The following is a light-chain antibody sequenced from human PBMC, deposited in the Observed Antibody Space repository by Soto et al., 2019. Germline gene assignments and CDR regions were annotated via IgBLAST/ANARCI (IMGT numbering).Light chain of an antibody. CDR1: QSVSSSY. V-gene: IGKV3-20*01. Sequence: EIVLTQSPGTLSLSPGERATLSCRASQSVSSSYLAWYQQKPGQAPRLLIYGASSRATGIPDGFSGSGSGTDFTLTISRLEPEDFAVYYCQQYGSSPKFGQGTTVDIK. CDR2: GAS. CDR3: QQYGSSPK. J-gene: IGKJ1*01.